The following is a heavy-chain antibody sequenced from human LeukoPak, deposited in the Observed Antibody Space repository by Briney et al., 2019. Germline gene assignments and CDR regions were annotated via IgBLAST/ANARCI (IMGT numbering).Heavy chain of an antibody. J-gene: IGHJ4*02. V-gene: IGHV4-34*01. Sequence: SETLSLTCAGYGGSFSGYYWSWIRQPPGKGLEWIGEINHSGSTNYNPSLKSRVTISVDTSKNQFSLKLSSVTAADTAVYYCARRGYRNKFDYWGQGTLVTVSS. CDR3: ARRGYRNKFDY. CDR1: GGSFSGYY. D-gene: IGHD5-18*01. CDR2: INHSGST.